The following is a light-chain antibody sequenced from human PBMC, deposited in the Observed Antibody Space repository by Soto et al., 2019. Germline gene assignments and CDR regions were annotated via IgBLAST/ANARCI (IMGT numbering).Light chain of an antibody. V-gene: IGKV3-20*01. Sequence: EIVLTQSPGTLSLSPGDRATLSCRASQSVTTNYLAWYQRKPGQAPRLLIYGASNRATDIPARFSGGGSGRAFPLTITRLEPEDFAVYYCQQYDSSPPTFGQGTKVEI. CDR2: GAS. CDR3: QQYDSSPPT. CDR1: QSVTTNY. J-gene: IGKJ1*01.